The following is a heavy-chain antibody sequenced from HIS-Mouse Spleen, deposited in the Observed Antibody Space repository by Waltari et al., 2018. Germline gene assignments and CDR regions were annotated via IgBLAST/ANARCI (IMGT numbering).Heavy chain of an antibody. CDR2: IYYSGGT. V-gene: IGHV4-39*07. CDR3: AREIPYSSSWYDWYFDL. Sequence: QLQLQESGPGLVKPSETLSLTCTVSGGSISSSSYYWGWIRQPPGKGLEWNGSIYYSGGTYYNPSRKSRVTISVDTSKNQFSLKLSSVTAADTAVYYCAREIPYSSSWYDWYFDLWGRGTLVTVSS. J-gene: IGHJ2*01. D-gene: IGHD6-13*01. CDR1: GGSISSSSYY.